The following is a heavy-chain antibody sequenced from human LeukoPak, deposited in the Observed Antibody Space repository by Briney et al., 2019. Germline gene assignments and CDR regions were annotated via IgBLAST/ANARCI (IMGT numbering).Heavy chain of an antibody. CDR2: IHYSGST. D-gene: IGHD3-10*02. CDR3: ARLTPAPLFVRGVPDY. Sequence: SETLSLTCTVSGASISSSSTYYWGWIRQPPGKGLEWIGSIHYSGSTYYNPSLKSRVTISVDTSKNQFSLKLSSVTAADTAVYYCARLTPAPLFVRGVPDYWGQGALVTVSS. J-gene: IGHJ4*02. V-gene: IGHV4-39*01. CDR1: GASISSSSTYY.